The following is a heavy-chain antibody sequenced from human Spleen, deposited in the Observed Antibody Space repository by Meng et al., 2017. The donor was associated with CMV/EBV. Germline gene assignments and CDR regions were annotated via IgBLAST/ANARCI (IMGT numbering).Heavy chain of an antibody. D-gene: IGHD2-2*02. J-gene: IGHJ3*02. CDR1: GFTFSSYA. CDR2: ISGSGGST. Sequence: GESLKISCAASGFTFSSYAMSWVRQAPGKGLEWVSAISGSGGSTYYADSVKGRFTISRDNSKNTLYLQMNNLRAEDTAVYYCAKEARYCSSTSCYIQSAFDIWGQGTMVTVSS. CDR3: AKEARYCSSTSCYIQSAFDI. V-gene: IGHV3-23*01.